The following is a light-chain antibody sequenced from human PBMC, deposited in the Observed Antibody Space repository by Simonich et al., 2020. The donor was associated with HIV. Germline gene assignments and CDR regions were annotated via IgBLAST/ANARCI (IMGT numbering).Light chain of an antibody. J-gene: IGKJ1*01. Sequence: DIVMTQSPDSLDVSLGERATINCKYSQNILYNSNNKNYLAWYQQKPGQPLNLLIYWASTRESGVPDRFSASGSGTDFTLTISSLQAEDVAVYYCQQYYTTPPTFGQGTKVEIK. CDR1: QNILYNSNNKNY. V-gene: IGKV4-1*01. CDR3: QQYYTTPPT. CDR2: WAS.